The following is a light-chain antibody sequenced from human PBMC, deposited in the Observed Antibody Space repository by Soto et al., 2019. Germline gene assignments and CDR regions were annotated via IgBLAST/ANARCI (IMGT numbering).Light chain of an antibody. J-gene: IGLJ2*01. CDR3: QAWDSSNVV. V-gene: IGLV3-1*01. CDR1: KLGDKY. Sequence: YELTQPPSVSVSPGQTASITCSGDKLGDKYACWYQQKPGQSPVLVIYQDSKRPSGIPERFSGSNSGNTATLTISGTQAMDEADYYCQAWDSSNVVFGGGTKVTVL. CDR2: QDS.